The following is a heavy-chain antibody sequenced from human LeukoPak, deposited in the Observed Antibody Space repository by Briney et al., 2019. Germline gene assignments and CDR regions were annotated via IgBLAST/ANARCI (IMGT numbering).Heavy chain of an antibody. CDR2: ISYDGSNK. CDR3: AKGWQWLVRGGIDY. Sequence: PGGSLRLSCAASGFTFSSYGMHWVRQAPGKGLEWVAVISYDGSNKYYADSVKGRFTISRDNSKNTLYLQMNSLRAEDTAVYYCAKGWQWLVRGGIDYWGQGTLVTVSS. D-gene: IGHD6-19*01. J-gene: IGHJ4*02. CDR1: GFTFSSYG. V-gene: IGHV3-30*18.